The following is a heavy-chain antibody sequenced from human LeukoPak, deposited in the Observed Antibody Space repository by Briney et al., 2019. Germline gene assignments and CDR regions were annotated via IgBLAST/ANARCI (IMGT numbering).Heavy chain of an antibody. Sequence: SVKVSCKASGGTFSSYAISWVRQAPGQGREWMGRIVPIFGTANYAQKFQGRVTITTDESTSTAYMELSSLRSEDTAVYYCARVAYYYDSSGYYYDFDYWGQGTLVTVSS. CDR1: GGTFSSYA. D-gene: IGHD3-22*01. CDR2: IVPIFGTA. CDR3: ARVAYYYDSSGYYYDFDY. J-gene: IGHJ4*02. V-gene: IGHV1-69*05.